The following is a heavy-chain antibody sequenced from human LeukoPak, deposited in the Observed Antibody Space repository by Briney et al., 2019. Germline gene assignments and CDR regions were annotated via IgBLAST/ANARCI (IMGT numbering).Heavy chain of an antibody. CDR3: ARAPVLHDSSGDYYVNYFDY. V-gene: IGHV3-21*01. CDR2: ISSSSSYI. J-gene: IGHJ4*02. Sequence: GGSLRLSCAASGFTFSSYSMNWVRQAPGKGLEWVSSISSSSSYIYYADSVKGRFTISRDNAKNSLYLQMNSLRAEDTAVYYCARAPVLHDSSGDYYVNYFDYWGQGTLVTVSS. D-gene: IGHD3-22*01. CDR1: GFTFSSYS.